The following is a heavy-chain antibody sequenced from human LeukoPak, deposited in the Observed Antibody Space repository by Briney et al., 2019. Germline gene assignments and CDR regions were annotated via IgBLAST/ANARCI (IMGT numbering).Heavy chain of an antibody. D-gene: IGHD6-19*01. CDR3: ARDQWLLPPDYYYYGMDV. J-gene: IGHJ6*02. CDR1: GFTFSSYA. V-gene: IGHV3-30-3*01. CDR2: ISYDGSNK. Sequence: GGSLRLSCAASGFTFSSYAMHWVRQAPGKGLEWVAVISYDGSNKYYADSVKGRFTISRDNSKNTLYLQMNSLRAEDTAVYYCARDQWLLPPDYYYYGMDVWGQGTTVTVSS.